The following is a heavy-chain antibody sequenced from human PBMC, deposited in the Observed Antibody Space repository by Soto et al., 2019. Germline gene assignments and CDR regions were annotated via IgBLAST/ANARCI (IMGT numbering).Heavy chain of an antibody. CDR3: VRAVAGHMFDS. Sequence: GGSLRLSCAASGFTFNTYWMHRVRQPPGKGLVWVSRIHSDGSTTGYADSVKGRFTTSRDNARNTLFLQMNSLTVEDTAVYYCVRAVAGHMFDSWGQGTLVTVSS. CDR2: IHSDGSTT. D-gene: IGHD6-19*01. V-gene: IGHV3-74*01. CDR1: GFTFNTYW. J-gene: IGHJ4*02.